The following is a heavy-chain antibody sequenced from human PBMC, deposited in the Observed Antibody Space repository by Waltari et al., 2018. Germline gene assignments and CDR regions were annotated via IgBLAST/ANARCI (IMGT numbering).Heavy chain of an antibody. D-gene: IGHD3-3*01. V-gene: IGHV4-34*01. Sequence: QVQLQQWGAGLLKPSETLSLTCAVSGGSFSGYYWSWIRQPPGKGLEWIGEINHSGSTNYNPSLKSRVTISVDTSKNQFSLKLSSVTAADTAVYYCARHLSRVSYSFEWLLSVFDYWGQGTLVTVSS. CDR3: ARHLSRVSYSFEWLLSVFDY. CDR2: INHSGST. CDR1: GGSFSGYY. J-gene: IGHJ4*02.